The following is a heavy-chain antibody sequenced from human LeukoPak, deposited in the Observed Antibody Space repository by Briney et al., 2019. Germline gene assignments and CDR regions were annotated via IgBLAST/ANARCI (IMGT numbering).Heavy chain of an antibody. V-gene: IGHV3-23*01. D-gene: IGHD2-21*02. J-gene: IGHJ4*02. CDR3: AKERGRVVTATTYFDY. CDR1: GFTFSSYA. CDR2: ISGSGGST. Sequence: GGSLRLSCAASGFTFSSYAMSWVRQAPGKGLEWVSAISGSGGSTYYADSVKGRFTISRDNSKNTLYLQMNSLRAEDTAVYYCAKERGRVVTATTYFDYWGQGTLVTVSS.